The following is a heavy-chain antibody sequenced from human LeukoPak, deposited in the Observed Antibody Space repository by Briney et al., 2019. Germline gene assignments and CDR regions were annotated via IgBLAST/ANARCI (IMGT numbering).Heavy chain of an antibody. CDR2: ISGSGGST. Sequence: TGGSLRLSCAASGFTVSSYAMSWVRQAPGKGLEWVSAISGSGGSTYYADSVRGRFTISRDNSKNTLYLQMNSLRAEDTAVYYCAKEPCGLRCFFDYWGQGTLVTVSS. V-gene: IGHV3-23*01. J-gene: IGHJ4*02. CDR1: GFTVSSYA. D-gene: IGHD4-17*01. CDR3: AKEPCGLRCFFDY.